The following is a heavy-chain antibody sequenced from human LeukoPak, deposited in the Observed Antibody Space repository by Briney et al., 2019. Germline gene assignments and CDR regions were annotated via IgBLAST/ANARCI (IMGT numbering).Heavy chain of an antibody. CDR1: GFTFSSYS. CDR3: ARLESSSGWYGGYFDY. Sequence: GGSLRLSCAASGFTFSSYSMNWVRQAPGKGLEWVSSISSSSSYIYYADSVKGRFTISRDNAKNSPYLQMNSLRAEDTAVYYCARLESSSGWYGGYFDYWGQGTLVTVSS. D-gene: IGHD6-19*01. CDR2: ISSSSSYI. V-gene: IGHV3-21*01. J-gene: IGHJ4*02.